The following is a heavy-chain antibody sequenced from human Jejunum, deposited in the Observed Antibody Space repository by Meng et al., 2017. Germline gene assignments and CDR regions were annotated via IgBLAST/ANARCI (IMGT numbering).Heavy chain of an antibody. CDR2: TYYRSKWSS. CDR1: GDSVSSNMAA. V-gene: IGHV6-1*01. CDR3: ARKAVAVGTFDY. J-gene: IGHJ4*02. D-gene: IGHD6-19*01. Sequence: VHLPHSRPRSGTPSQTPSLTWAISGDSVSSNMAAWNWIRQSPSRGLEWLGRTYYRSKWSSDYAVSVRSRITINADTSKNQFSLQLNSVTPEDTAVYYCARKAVAVGTFDYWGQGTLVTVSS.